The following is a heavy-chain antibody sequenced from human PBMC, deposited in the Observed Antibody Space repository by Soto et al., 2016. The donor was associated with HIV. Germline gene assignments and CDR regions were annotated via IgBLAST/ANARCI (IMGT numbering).Heavy chain of an antibody. CDR1: GYTFTSFG. CDR3: ARGTYYDTSGYFRDSEYFQH. J-gene: IGHJ1*01. CDR2: ITPYNGNT. V-gene: IGHV1-18*01. Sequence: QVHLVQSGTEVKKPGASVKVSCKPSGYTFTSFGVSWLRQAPGQGLEWMGRITPYNGNTIYAQKFQGRVTMTTDTSTSTAYMELRSLRSDDTAVYYCARGTYYDTSGYFRDSEYFQHWGQGTLVTVSS. D-gene: IGHD3-22*01.